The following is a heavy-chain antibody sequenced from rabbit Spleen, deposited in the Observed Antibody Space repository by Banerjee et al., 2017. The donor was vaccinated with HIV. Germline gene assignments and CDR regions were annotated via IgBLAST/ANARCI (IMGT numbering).Heavy chain of an antibody. V-gene: IGHV1S45*01. CDR1: GVSFSFSSY. CDR3: ARDTSSSFSSYGMDL. CDR2: IEVGSSDFT. J-gene: IGHJ6*01. D-gene: IGHD1-1*01. Sequence: QEQLGESGGGLVKPGASPTLTCTASGVSFSFSSYMCWVRQAPGKGLEWIACIEVGSSDFTYFATWAKGRFTISKTSSTTVTLQVTRLTAADTATYFCARDTSSSFSSYGMDLWGPGTLVTVS.